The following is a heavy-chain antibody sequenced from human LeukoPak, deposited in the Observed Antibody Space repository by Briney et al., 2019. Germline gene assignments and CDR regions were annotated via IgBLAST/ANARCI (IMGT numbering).Heavy chain of an antibody. Sequence: PGGSLRLSCAASGFTFSSYAMHWVRQTPGKGLEWVAVISYDGSNKYYADSVKGRFTISRDNSKNTLYLQMNSLRAEDTAVYYCAKLTGDDFWSGYEYYFDYWGQGTLVTVSS. D-gene: IGHD3-3*01. V-gene: IGHV3-30-3*02. CDR3: AKLTGDDFWSGYEYYFDY. CDR1: GFTFSSYA. J-gene: IGHJ4*02. CDR2: ISYDGSNK.